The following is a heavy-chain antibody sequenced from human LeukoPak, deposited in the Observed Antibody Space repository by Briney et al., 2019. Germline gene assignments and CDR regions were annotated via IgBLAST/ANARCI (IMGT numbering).Heavy chain of an antibody. V-gene: IGHV3-33*01. Sequence: GGSLRLSCAASGFTFSSYGMHWVRQAPGKGLEWVAVIWYDGSNKYYADSVKGRFTISRDNSKNTLYLQMNSLRAEDTAVYYCARVGYGSSWYLGGDYYYYGMDVWGQGTTVTVSS. CDR2: IWYDGSNK. CDR3: ARVGYGSSWYLGGDYYYYGMDV. D-gene: IGHD6-13*01. CDR1: GFTFSSYG. J-gene: IGHJ6*02.